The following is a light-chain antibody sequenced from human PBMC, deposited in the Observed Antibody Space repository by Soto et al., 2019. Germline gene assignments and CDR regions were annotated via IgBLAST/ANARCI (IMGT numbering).Light chain of an antibody. V-gene: IGLV1-47*02. J-gene: IGLJ3*02. CDR2: SND. CDR1: SSNVGINY. CDR3: ATWDDSLSGWV. Sequence: QSVASQPPSASGTPGQRVTISCSGSSSNVGINYVYWYQQLPGTAPKLLVYSNDQRPSGVPDRFSGSKSGTSASLAISGLRSEDEADYYCATWDDSLSGWVFGGGTKLTVL.